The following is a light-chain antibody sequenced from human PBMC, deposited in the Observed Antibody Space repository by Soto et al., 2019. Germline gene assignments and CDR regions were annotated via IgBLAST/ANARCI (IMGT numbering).Light chain of an antibody. J-gene: IGKJ1*01. V-gene: IGKV3-15*01. CDR2: GAS. CDR1: QSVSSN. CDR3: QHYNNWPPWT. Sequence: EIVMSQSPATLSVSPGERATLSCRASQSVSSNLAWYQQKPGQAPRLLIYGASTRAPGIPARFSGSGSETEFTLTISSLQSEDFAVYYCQHYNNWPPWTFGQGTKVDIK.